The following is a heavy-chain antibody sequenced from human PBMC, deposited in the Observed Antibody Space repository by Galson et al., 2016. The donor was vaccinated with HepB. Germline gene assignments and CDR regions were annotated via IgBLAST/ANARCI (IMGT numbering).Heavy chain of an antibody. CDR2: IYFDGRT. V-gene: IGHV3-53*01. D-gene: IGHD6-13*01. Sequence: SLRLSCAASGFAISNNHMSWVRQAPGKGLDWVSIIYFDGRTFHADSVKGRFTISRDISKNTVYLQMSSLIAEDKAVYYCAAAAAANDIDYCGQGTQVTVSS. CDR3: AAAAAANDIDY. J-gene: IGHJ4*02. CDR1: GFAISNNH.